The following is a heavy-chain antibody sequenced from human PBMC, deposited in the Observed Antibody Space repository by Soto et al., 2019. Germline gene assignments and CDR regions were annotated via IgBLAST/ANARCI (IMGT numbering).Heavy chain of an antibody. J-gene: IGHJ3*02. V-gene: IGHV1-58*01. D-gene: IGHD3-22*01. CDR1: GFAFTGSA. Sequence: SVKVSCKASGFAFTGSAVRWVRQARGQRLEWIGWLVVGSGNTNYAQMFQERVTITRDMSSSTAYMELSSLRSEDTAVYYCAASYYDSSAFDIWGQGTVVTVSS. CDR2: LVVGSGNT. CDR3: AASYYDSSAFDI.